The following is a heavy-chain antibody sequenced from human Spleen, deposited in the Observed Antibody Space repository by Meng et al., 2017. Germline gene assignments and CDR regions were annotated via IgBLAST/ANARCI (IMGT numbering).Heavy chain of an antibody. V-gene: IGHV5-51*01. J-gene: IGHJ4*02. Sequence: GESLKISCKASGYSFTSYWIAWVRQMPGKGLEWMGIIYPGDSDTRYSPSFQGQVTMSADKSISTAYLQWSSLKASDTAMYYCARRLSSSSGWYGLDYWGQGTLVTVSS. CDR1: GYSFTSYW. D-gene: IGHD6-19*01. CDR3: ARRLSSSSGWYGLDY. CDR2: IYPGDSDT.